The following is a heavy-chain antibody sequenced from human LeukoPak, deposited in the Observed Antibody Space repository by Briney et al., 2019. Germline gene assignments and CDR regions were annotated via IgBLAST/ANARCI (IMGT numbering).Heavy chain of an antibody. CDR2: ISGSGGST. CDR3: ARDEYSYGHRPFDY. V-gene: IGHV3-23*01. J-gene: IGHJ4*02. Sequence: PGGSLRLSCAASGFSFSSYAMSWVRQAPGKGLEWVSAISGSGGSTYYADSVKGRFTISRDNSKNTLYLQMNSLRAEDTAVYYCARDEYSYGHRPFDYWGQGTLVTVSS. CDR1: GFSFSSYA. D-gene: IGHD5-18*01.